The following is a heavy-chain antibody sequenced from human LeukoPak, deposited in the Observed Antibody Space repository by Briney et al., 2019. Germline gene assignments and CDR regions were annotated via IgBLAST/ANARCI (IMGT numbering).Heavy chain of an antibody. V-gene: IGHV1-2*02. CDR3: AREYYYDSSGYPG. Sequence: ASVKVSCKASGYTFTSYGISWVRQAPGQGLEWMGWINPNSGGTNYAQKFQGRVTMTRDTSISTAYMELSRPRSDDTAVYYCAREYYYDSSGYPGWGQGTLVTVSS. CDR1: GYTFTSYG. D-gene: IGHD3-22*01. J-gene: IGHJ4*02. CDR2: INPNSGGT.